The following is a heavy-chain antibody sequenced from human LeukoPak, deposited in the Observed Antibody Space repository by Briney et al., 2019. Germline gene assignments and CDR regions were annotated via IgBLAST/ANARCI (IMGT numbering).Heavy chain of an antibody. CDR2: IKQDGSEK. CDR1: GFTFSSYW. Sequence: GGSLRLSCAASGFTFSSYWMSWVRQAPGKGLEWVANIKQDGSEKYYVDSVKGRFTISRDNAKNSLYLQMSSLRAEDTAVYYCASLRVIVVVTAGYFDYWGQGTLVTVSS. J-gene: IGHJ4*02. V-gene: IGHV3-7*01. D-gene: IGHD2-21*02. CDR3: ASLRVIVVVTAGYFDY.